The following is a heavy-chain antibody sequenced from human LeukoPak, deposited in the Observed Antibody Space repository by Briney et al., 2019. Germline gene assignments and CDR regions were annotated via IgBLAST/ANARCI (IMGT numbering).Heavy chain of an antibody. Sequence: PSETLSLTCSVSGGPISSYYWSWIRQPPGEGLEWIGYIYYSGSTNYNPSLKSRVTISVDRSKNQFSLKLTSVTTADTAVYYCARIWEPGRAFDIWGQGTMVTVSS. CDR2: IYYSGST. J-gene: IGHJ3*02. V-gene: IGHV4-59*01. D-gene: IGHD1-26*01. CDR1: GGPISSYY. CDR3: ARIWEPGRAFDI.